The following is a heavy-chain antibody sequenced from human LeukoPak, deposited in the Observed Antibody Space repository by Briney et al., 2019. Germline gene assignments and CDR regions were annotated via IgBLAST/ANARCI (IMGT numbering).Heavy chain of an antibody. CDR2: ISAYNGNT. CDR1: GYTFTSYG. J-gene: IGHJ5*02. CDR3: ARGSGIRYFDWLSNSPNWFDP. Sequence: ASVKVSCKASGYTFTSYGISWVRQAPGQGLEWMGWISAYNGNTNYAQKLQGRVTMTRNTSISTAYMELSSLRSEDTAVYYCARGSGIRYFDWLSNSPNWFDPWGQGTLVTVSS. D-gene: IGHD3-9*01. V-gene: IGHV1-18*01.